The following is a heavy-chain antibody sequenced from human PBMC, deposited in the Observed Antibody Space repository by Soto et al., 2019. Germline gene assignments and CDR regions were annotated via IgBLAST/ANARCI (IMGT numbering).Heavy chain of an antibody. Sequence: SVKVSCKASGGTFSSYAISWVRQAPGQGLEWMGGIIPIFGTANYAQKFQGRVTITADESTSTAYMELSSLRSEDTAVYYCARSNGSRGNFDYWGQGTLVTVSS. CDR1: GGTFSSYA. CDR2: IIPIFGTA. CDR3: ARSNGSRGNFDY. V-gene: IGHV1-69*13. D-gene: IGHD2-8*01. J-gene: IGHJ4*02.